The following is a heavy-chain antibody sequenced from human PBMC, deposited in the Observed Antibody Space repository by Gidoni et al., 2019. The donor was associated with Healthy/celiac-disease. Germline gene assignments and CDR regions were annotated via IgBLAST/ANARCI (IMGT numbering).Heavy chain of an antibody. D-gene: IGHD5-12*01. Sequence: QVQLVQSGAEVKKPGSSVKVSCKASGGTFSSYAISWVRQAPGQGLEWMGGIIPIFGTANYAQKFQGRVTITADESTSTAYMELSSLRSEDTAVYYCASTIRPDGYNSMAYWGQGTLVTVSS. CDR3: ASTIRPDGYNSMAY. J-gene: IGHJ4*02. CDR1: GGTFSSYA. CDR2: IIPIFGTA. V-gene: IGHV1-69*01.